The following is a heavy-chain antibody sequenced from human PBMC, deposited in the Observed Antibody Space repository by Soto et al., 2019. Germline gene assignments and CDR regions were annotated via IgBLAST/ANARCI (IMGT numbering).Heavy chain of an antibody. V-gene: IGHV3-11*03. D-gene: IGHD3-10*01. CDR2: ISSSSSYT. Sequence: GGSLRLSCAASGFTFSDYYMSWIRQAPGKGLEWVSYISSSSSYTNYADSVKGRFTISRDNAKNSLYLQMNSLRAEDTAVYYCARQHPTMVRGVITGNWFDLWGQGTLVTVSS. CDR3: ARQHPTMVRGVITGNWFDL. CDR1: GFTFSDYY. J-gene: IGHJ5*02.